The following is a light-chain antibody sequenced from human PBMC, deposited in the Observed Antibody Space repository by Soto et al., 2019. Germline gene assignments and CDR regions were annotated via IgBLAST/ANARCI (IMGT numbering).Light chain of an antibody. CDR2: DVS. CDR3: CSYTTSNTRQIV. Sequence: QSVLTQPASVSGSPGQSITLSCTGTSSDVGGYNYVSWYQQQPGKAPKFMIYDVSNRPSGVSNRFSGSKSGNTASLTISGLQAEDEADYYCCSYTTSNTRQIVFGTG. J-gene: IGLJ1*01. CDR1: SSDVGGYNY. V-gene: IGLV2-14*01.